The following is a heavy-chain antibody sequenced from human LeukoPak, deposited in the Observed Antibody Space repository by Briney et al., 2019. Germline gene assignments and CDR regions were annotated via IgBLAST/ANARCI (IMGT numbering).Heavy chain of an antibody. Sequence: PGGSLILSCAASGFAFGGYAMTWVSQPPGRGLEWVAAITGAGDYTYYADSVKGRFTVSRDNSRNTLYLQMNTLRAEDTALYFCAKDGLYYDGSAHVYYFDYWGQGTLVAVSS. J-gene: IGHJ4*02. CDR2: ITGAGDYT. V-gene: IGHV3-23*01. D-gene: IGHD3-22*01. CDR3: AKDGLYYDGSAHVYYFDY. CDR1: GFAFGGYA.